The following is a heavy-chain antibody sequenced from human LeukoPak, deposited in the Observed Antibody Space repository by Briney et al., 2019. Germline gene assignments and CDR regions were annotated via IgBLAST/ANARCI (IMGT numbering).Heavy chain of an antibody. D-gene: IGHD2-2*01. CDR3: ARDGSSTSSRYYYYMDV. Sequence: GGSLRLSCAASGFTFSSYGMHWVRQAPGKGLEWVAVISYDGSNKYYADSVKGRFTISRDNSKNTLYLQMNSLRAEDTAVYYCARDGSSTSSRYYYYMDVWGKGTTVTVSS. CDR1: GFTFSSYG. J-gene: IGHJ6*03. V-gene: IGHV3-30*03. CDR2: ISYDGSNK.